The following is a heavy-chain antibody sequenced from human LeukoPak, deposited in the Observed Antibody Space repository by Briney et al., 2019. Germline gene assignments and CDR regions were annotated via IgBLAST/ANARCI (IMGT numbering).Heavy chain of an antibody. CDR1: GFTFSSYA. J-gene: IGHJ6*03. CDR3: AKEEGPRGYLWFGELLLDYYYYYMDV. D-gene: IGHD3-10*01. V-gene: IGHV3-23*01. CDR2: ISGSGGST. Sequence: GGSLRLSCAASGFTFSSYAMSWVRQAPGKGLEWVSAISGSGGSTYYADSVKGRFTISRDNSKNTLYLQMNSLRAEDTAVYYCAKEEGPRGYLWFGELLLDYYYYYMDVWGKGTTVTISS.